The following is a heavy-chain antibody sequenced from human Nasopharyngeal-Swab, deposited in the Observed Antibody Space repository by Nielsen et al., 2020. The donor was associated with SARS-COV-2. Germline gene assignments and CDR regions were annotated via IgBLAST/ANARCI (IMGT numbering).Heavy chain of an antibody. CDR1: GFTLSSYS. V-gene: IGHV3-21*01. J-gene: IGHJ3*01. D-gene: IGHD5-18*01. Sequence: GESLKISCAASGFTLSSYSMNWVRQAPGKGLEWVSSISSSSTCIYYADSVKGRFTISRDNAKNSLYLQMNSLRAEDTAVYYCARTGYSFGFDAFDVWGQGTMVTVSS. CDR3: ARTGYSFGFDAFDV. CDR2: ISSSSTCI.